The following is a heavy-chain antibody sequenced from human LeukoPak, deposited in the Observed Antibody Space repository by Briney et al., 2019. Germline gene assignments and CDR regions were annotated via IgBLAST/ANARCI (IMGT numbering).Heavy chain of an antibody. J-gene: IGHJ4*02. CDR2: ISSDGNNK. D-gene: IGHD2-2*01. Sequence: GGSLRLSCAASGFTFSSFGMHWVRQAPGNGLEWVAIISSDGNNKYCPDSVKGRFTISRDNSKNTLYLQMNSLRVEDTAVYYCARPPPSCSSTSCYQHYWGQGTLVTVSS. V-gene: IGHV3-30*03. CDR3: ARPPPSCSSTSCYQHY. CDR1: GFTFSSFG.